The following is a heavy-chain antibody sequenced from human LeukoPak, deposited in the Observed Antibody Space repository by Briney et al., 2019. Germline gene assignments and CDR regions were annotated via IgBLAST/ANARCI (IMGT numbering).Heavy chain of an antibody. CDR1: GFTFSSFV. V-gene: IGHV3-23*01. J-gene: IGHJ4*02. CDR3: AKDGSSGWYDYFDY. Sequence: GGSLRLSCAASGFTFSSFVVSWVRQAPGRGPELVWAISSGYNTYYADSVKGRFTISRDNSKNTLYLQMNSLRAEDTAVYYCAKDGSSGWYDYFDYWGQGTLVTVSS. D-gene: IGHD6-19*01. CDR2: ISSGYNT.